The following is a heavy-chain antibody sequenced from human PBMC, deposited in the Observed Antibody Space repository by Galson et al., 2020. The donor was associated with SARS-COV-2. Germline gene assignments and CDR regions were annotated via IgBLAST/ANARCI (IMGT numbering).Heavy chain of an antibody. Sequence: GGSLRLSCAASGFTFSTYEINWVRQAPGKGLEWISYISISGSSRYYADSVKGRFTISRDNAKNSLYLQMNSLRVEDTAVYYCARVARVFGVALDCWGRGTLVTVSS. D-gene: IGHD3-3*01. CDR2: ISISGSSR. V-gene: IGHV3-48*03. CDR3: ARVARVFGVALDC. CDR1: GFTFSTYE. J-gene: IGHJ4*02.